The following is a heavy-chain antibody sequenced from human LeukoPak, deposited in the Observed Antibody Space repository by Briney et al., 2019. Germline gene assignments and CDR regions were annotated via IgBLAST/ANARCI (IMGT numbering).Heavy chain of an antibody. CDR2: IGGLGEST. CDR1: GFTFSRYA. J-gene: IGHJ4*02. CDR3: AKSTSFYLDS. V-gene: IGHV3-23*01. Sequence: GGSLRLSCAASGFTFSRYAMTWVRQAPGKGLEWVSTIGGLGESTNYGDSVKGRFTISRDNSKSTLYVQMNSLRAEDTAVYYCAKSTSFYLDSWGQGTLVTVSS.